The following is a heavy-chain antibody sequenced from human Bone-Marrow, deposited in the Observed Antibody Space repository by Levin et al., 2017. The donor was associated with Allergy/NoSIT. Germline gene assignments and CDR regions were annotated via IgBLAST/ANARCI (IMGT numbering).Heavy chain of an antibody. J-gene: IGHJ4*02. Sequence: SETLSLTCTVSGGSISSGGYYWSWIRQQPGTGLEWIGYIYYSGNTYYNPSLKSRVMISVDTSKNQFSLKESSVTAADTAVYYCAREDGSTIDYWGQGILVTVSS. CDR2: IYYSGNT. V-gene: IGHV4-31*03. CDR3: AREDGSTIDY. CDR1: GGSISSGGYY. D-gene: IGHD1/OR15-1a*01.